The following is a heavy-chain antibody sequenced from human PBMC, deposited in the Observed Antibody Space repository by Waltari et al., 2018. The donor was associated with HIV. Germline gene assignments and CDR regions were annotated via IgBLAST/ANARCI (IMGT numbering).Heavy chain of an antibody. V-gene: IGHV3-15*01. D-gene: IGHD2-2*02. CDR2: MKGETNGGTT. Sequence: EVQLVESGGDLVKPGGSLRLSSSASGFTRSNAWMRWVRQAPGKGLEWVTRMKGETNGGTTDYAAPVKGGFTISRDDSRNMVYLQMDSLKGEDSGVYYCNPWPSTSCYTCYHFWGQGTLVTVS. CDR1: GFTRSNAW. CDR3: NPWPSTSCYTCYHF. J-gene: IGHJ4*02.